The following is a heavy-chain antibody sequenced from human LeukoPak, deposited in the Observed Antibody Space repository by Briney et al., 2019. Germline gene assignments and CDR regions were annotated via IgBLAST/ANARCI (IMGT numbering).Heavy chain of an antibody. Sequence: PSETLSLTCTVSGGSISSSSYSWGWIRQPPGKGLEWIGSIYYSGTTYYNPSLKSRVTMSVDTSKNQFSLKLSSVTAVDTAVYYCARSTYYNILTGYYGYFDLWGRGTLVTVSS. CDR2: IYYSGTT. CDR1: GGSISSSSYS. J-gene: IGHJ2*01. D-gene: IGHD3-9*01. CDR3: ARSTYYNILTGYYGYFDL. V-gene: IGHV4-39*07.